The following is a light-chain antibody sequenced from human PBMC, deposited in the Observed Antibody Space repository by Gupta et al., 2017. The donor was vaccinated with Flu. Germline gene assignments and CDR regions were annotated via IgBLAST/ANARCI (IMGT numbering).Light chain of an antibody. CDR3: NSRDSTGRHTVWV. J-gene: IGLJ3*02. Sequence: TVRITCQGDSLKYFYASWFQQKPGQATILLIDNRQKRHSGIPDRVSGSRSGDTATLTVTGAQAEDEAVYYCNSRDSTGRHTVWVFGGGTPLTVL. V-gene: IGLV3-19*01. CDR1: SLKYFY. CDR2: NRQ.